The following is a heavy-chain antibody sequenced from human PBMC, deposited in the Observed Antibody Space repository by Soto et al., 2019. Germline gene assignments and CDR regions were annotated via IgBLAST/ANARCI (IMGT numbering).Heavy chain of an antibody. CDR2: IKSKTDGGTT. CDR1: GFTFSNAW. V-gene: IGHV3-15*07. CDR3: TTGVLIFYDSSGYYRDFDY. J-gene: IGHJ4*02. D-gene: IGHD3-22*01. Sequence: GGSLRLSCAASGFTFSNAWMNWVRQAPGKGLEWVGRIKSKTDGGTTDYAAPVKGRFTISRDDSKNTLYLQMNSLKTEDTAVYYCTTGVLIFYDSSGYYRDFDYWGQGTLVTVSS.